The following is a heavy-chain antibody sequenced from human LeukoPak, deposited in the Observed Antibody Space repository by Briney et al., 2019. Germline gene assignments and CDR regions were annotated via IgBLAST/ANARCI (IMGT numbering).Heavy chain of an antibody. D-gene: IGHD6-19*01. V-gene: IGHV1-69*05. CDR1: GGTFSSYA. CDR3: ATTKTYSSGWYAGPLDY. CDR2: IIPIFGTA. J-gene: IGHJ4*02. Sequence: SVKVSCKASGGTFSSYAISWVRRAPGQGLEWMGGIIPIFGTANYAQKFQGRVTITTDESTSTAYMELSSLRSEDTAVYYCATTKTYSSGWYAGPLDYWGQGTLVTVSS.